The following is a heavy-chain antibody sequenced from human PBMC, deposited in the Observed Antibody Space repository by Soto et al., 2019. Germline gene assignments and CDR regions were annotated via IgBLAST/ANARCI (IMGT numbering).Heavy chain of an antibody. D-gene: IGHD3-22*01. CDR1: GGSISNYY. Sequence: PSETTSLTCTVSGGSISNYYWSWIRQPPGKRLEWIGYISYTGSNSNNPSLQSRVTISVDTSKSQFSLNLSSVTAADTAVCYRATSRYYHHSDAGDAFDIWGQGTMVTVSS. CDR2: ISYTGSN. CDR3: ATSRYYHHSDAGDAFDI. J-gene: IGHJ3*02. V-gene: IGHV4-59*01.